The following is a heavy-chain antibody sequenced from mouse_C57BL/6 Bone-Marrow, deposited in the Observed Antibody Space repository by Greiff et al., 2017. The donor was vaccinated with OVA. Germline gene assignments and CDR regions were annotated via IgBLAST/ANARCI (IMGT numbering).Heavy chain of an antibody. Sequence: EVQVVESGPGLVKPSQSLSLTCSVTGYSIPSGYYWNWIRQFPGNKLEWMGYISYDGSNNYNPSLKDRISITRDTSKNQFFLKLNSVTTEDTATYYCARELGRNFDVWGTGTTVTVSS. CDR2: ISYDGSN. CDR3: ARELGRNFDV. J-gene: IGHJ1*03. V-gene: IGHV3-6*01. D-gene: IGHD4-1*01. CDR1: GYSIPSGYY.